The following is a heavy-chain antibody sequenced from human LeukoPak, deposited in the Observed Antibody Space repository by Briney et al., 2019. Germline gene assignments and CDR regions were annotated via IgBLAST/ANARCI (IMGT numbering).Heavy chain of an antibody. CDR1: GFTFSRYW. V-gene: IGHV3-7*01. CDR3: AKAQWTAFDYYYYMDV. Sequence: GGSLRLSCAVSGFTFSRYWMTWVRQAPGKGLEWVANIKVDGSEKYYVDAVKGRFTISRDNAKDSLYLQMNGLRAEDTAIYYCAKAQWTAFDYYYYMDVWGKGTTVTVSS. CDR2: IKVDGSEK. D-gene: IGHD3/OR15-3a*01. J-gene: IGHJ6*03.